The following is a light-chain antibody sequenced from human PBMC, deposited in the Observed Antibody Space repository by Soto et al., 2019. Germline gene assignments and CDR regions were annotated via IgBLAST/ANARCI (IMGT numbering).Light chain of an antibody. CDR2: GVT. J-gene: IGKJ1*01. Sequence: ETVLTQSPGTLSLSPGERATLSCRASQSVTSNYLAWYQQTPAQAPRLLIYGVTSRAPGIPDRFSGSGSGTLFTLAISRLETEDFAVYYCQQYGSSPRTVGEGTKMQTK. V-gene: IGKV3-20*01. CDR1: QSVTSNY. CDR3: QQYGSSPRT.